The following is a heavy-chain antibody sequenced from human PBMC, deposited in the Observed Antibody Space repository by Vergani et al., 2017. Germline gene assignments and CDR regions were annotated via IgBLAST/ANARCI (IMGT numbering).Heavy chain of an antibody. V-gene: IGHV3-23*01. CDR3: AKSPGYCSSTSCYPYYYMDV. D-gene: IGHD2-2*01. CDR1: GFTFSSYA. J-gene: IGHJ6*03. CDR2: ISGSGGST. Sequence: EVQLLESGGGLVQPGGSLRLSCAASGFTFSSYAMSWVRQAPGKGLEWVSAISGSGGSTYYADSVKGRFTISRDNSKNTLYLQMNSLRAEDTAVYYCAKSPGYCSSTSCYPYYYMDVWGKGTTVTVSS.